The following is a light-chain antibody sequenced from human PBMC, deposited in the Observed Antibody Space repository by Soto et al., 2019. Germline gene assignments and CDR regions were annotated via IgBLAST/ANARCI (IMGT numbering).Light chain of an antibody. CDR3: QQDCDSPMYT. Sequence: EIVLTQSPGTLSSSPGERATLSCRASQSVSSSHLAWYQQKPGQAPRLLIYGASSRATGIPDRFSGSGSGTDFTLTISRREPEDFAVYFCQQDCDSPMYTFGQGTKLEI. CDR2: GAS. J-gene: IGKJ2*01. V-gene: IGKV3-20*01. CDR1: QSVSSSH.